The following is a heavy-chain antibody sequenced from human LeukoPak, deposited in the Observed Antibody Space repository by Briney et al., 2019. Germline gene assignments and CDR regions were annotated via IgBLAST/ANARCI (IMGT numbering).Heavy chain of an antibody. D-gene: IGHD3-22*01. V-gene: IGHV5-51*01. CDR3: ARVRYYYDSSGYCPDAFDI. CDR2: IYPGDSDT. CDR1: GYSFTSYW. Sequence: GESLKISCKGSGYSFTSYWIGWVRQMPGKGLEWMGIIYPGDSDTRYSPSFQGQVTISADKSISTAYLQWSSLKASDTAMYYCARVRYYYDSSGYCPDAFDIWGQGTMVTVSS. J-gene: IGHJ3*02.